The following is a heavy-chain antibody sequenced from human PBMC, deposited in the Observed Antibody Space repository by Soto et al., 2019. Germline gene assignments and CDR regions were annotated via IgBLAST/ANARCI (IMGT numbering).Heavy chain of an antibody. CDR3: ARDGYNRPFDY. CDR2: INHSGST. D-gene: IGHD5-12*01. V-gene: IGHV4-34*01. J-gene: IGHJ4*02. CDR1: GGSFSGYY. Sequence: QVQLQQWGAGLLKPSETLSLTCAVYGGSFSGYYWSWIRQPPGKGLEWIGEINHSGSTNYNPSLKSRGTISVDTSKNQFSLKLSSVTAADTAVYYCARDGYNRPFDYWGQGTLVTVSS.